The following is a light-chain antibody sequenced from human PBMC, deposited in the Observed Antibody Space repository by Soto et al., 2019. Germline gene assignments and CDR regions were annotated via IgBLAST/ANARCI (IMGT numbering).Light chain of an antibody. Sequence: QSALTPPASVSGSPGQSITISCTGTSSDIGAYNFVSWYQQHPGKAPKLMLYDVNIRPSGVSNRFSGSKSGNTASLTISGLQSEDEADYYCTSCTTSTTMIFGGGTQLTVL. CDR3: TSCTTSTTMI. V-gene: IGLV2-14*03. CDR1: SSDIGAYNF. CDR2: DVN. J-gene: IGLJ7*01.